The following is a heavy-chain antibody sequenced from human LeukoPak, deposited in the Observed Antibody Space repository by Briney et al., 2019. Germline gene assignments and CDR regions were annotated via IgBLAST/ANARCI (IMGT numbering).Heavy chain of an antibody. CDR2: INHSGST. CDR3: ARGYYDSSGYRWFDP. J-gene: IGHJ5*02. Sequence: PSETLSLTCAVYGGSFSGYYWSWIRQPPGKGLEWIGEINHSGSTNYNPSLKSRVTISVDTSKNQFSLKLSSVTAADTAVYYCARGYYDSSGYRWFDPWGQGTLVTVSS. CDR1: GGSFSGYY. D-gene: IGHD3-22*01. V-gene: IGHV4-34*01.